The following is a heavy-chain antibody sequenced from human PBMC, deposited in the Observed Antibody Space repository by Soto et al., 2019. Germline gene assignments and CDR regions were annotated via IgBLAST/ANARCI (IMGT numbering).Heavy chain of an antibody. CDR1: GGSFSGYY. V-gene: IGHV4-34*01. CDR2: INHSGST. J-gene: IGHJ4*02. Sequence: QVQLQQWGAGLLKPSETLSLTCAVYGGSFSGYYWSWIRQPPGKGLEWIGEINHSGSTNYNPSLKSRVTISVDTAKNQFSLKLSSVTAADTAVYYCARGSGYDAGFDYWGQGTLVTVS. D-gene: IGHD5-12*01. CDR3: ARGSGYDAGFDY.